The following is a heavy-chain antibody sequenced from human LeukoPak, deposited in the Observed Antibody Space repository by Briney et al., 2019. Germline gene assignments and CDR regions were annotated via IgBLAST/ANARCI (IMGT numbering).Heavy chain of an antibody. V-gene: IGHV3-74*01. J-gene: IGHJ6*04. CDR2: INTDGTNT. D-gene: IGHD3-3*01. Sequence: GGSLRLSCAASGFSFRSYWMHWVRQAPGEGLVWVSRINTDGTNTGYADSVKGRFTISRDNAKNSLYLQMNSLRAEDTAVYYCARIDFWMGMDVWGKGTTVTVSS. CDR1: GFSFRSYW. CDR3: ARIDFWMGMDV.